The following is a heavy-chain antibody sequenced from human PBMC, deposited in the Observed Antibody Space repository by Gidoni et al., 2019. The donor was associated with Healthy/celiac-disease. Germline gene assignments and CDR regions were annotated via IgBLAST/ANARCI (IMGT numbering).Heavy chain of an antibody. V-gene: IGHV3-23*01. Sequence: EVQLLESGGGLVQPGGSLRLSCAASGFTFSSYAMSWVRQAPGKGLEWVAAISGSGGSTYYADSVKGRFTISRDNSKNTLYLQMNSLRAEDTAVYYCAKDTAFVPFLFDYWGQGTLVTVSS. CDR2: ISGSGGST. CDR1: GFTFSSYA. CDR3: AKDTAFVPFLFDY. D-gene: IGHD5-18*01. J-gene: IGHJ4*02.